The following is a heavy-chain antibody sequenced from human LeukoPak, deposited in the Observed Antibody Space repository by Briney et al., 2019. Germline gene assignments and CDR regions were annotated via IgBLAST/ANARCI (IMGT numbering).Heavy chain of an antibody. J-gene: IGHJ6*02. CDR2: ISTGGDTI. Sequence: SGGSLRLSCAASGFTFSSYAMHWVRQAPGKGLEWVSAISTGGDTIYYADSVKGRFTVSRDNSKNTVFVEMNSLRAEDTAMYYCARGPYYGSGSHFSYYGMDVWGQGTTVTVSS. CDR3: ARGPYYGSGSHFSYYGMDV. D-gene: IGHD3-10*01. V-gene: IGHV3-23*01. CDR1: GFTFSSYA.